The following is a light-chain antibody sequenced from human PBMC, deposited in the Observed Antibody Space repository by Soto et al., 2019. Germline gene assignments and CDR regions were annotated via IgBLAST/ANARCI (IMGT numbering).Light chain of an antibody. CDR1: QSVRSN. V-gene: IGKV3-20*01. Sequence: EIVMTQSPATLSVSPGERATLSCRASQSVRSNLAWYQQKPGQAPRLPIYGASNRATGIPDRFSGSGSGTDFTLTISRLEPEDFAVYYCQQYGSSGTFGQGTKVDIK. CDR3: QQYGSSGT. CDR2: GAS. J-gene: IGKJ1*01.